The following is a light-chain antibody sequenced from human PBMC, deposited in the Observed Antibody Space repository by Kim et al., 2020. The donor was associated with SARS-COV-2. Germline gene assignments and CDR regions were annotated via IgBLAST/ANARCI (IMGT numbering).Light chain of an antibody. CDR1: QGINSR. V-gene: IGKV1-12*01. CDR3: QQAYRFPYT. J-gene: IGKJ2*01. CDR2: AAS. Sequence: DIQMTQSPSSVSASVGDRVTITCRASQGINSRLAWYQQKPGTAPKLLIYAASSLQSGVPSRFSGSGSGTDFSLTISSLQPEDFAAYYCQQAYRFPYTFGQGTKLEI.